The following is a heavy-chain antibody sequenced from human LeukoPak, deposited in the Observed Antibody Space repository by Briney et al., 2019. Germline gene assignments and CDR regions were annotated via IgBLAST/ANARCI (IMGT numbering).Heavy chain of an antibody. J-gene: IGHJ6*03. CDR1: GYTFTSYY. CDR2: INPNSGGT. D-gene: IGHD5-18*01. Sequence: ASVKVSCKASGYTFTSYYMHWVRQAPGQGLEWMGRINPNSGGTNYALKFQGRVTMTRDTSISTAYMELSRLRSDDTAVYYCAYRDSYGSQHWDYYYMDVWGKGTTVTVSS. V-gene: IGHV1-2*06. CDR3: AYRDSYGSQHWDYYYMDV.